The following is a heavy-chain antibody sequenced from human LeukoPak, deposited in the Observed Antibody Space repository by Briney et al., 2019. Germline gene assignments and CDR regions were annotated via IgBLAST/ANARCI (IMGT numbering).Heavy chain of an antibody. CDR2: ISSSGSTT. J-gene: IGHJ4*02. Sequence: GGSLRLSCAASGFTFSDYYMSWIRQAPGKGLEWVSYISSSGSTTYYADSVKGRFTISSDNAKNSLYLQMNSLRAEDTAVYYCARESPPSYYYDSSGYSGLDYWGQGTLVTVSS. V-gene: IGHV3-11*04. CDR1: GFTFSDYY. D-gene: IGHD3-22*01. CDR3: ARESPPSYYYDSSGYSGLDY.